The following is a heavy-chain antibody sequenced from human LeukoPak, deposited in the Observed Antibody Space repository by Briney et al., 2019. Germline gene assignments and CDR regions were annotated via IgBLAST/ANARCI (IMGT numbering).Heavy chain of an antibody. CDR2: ISGSGSST. D-gene: IGHD5-24*01. Sequence: PGGSLRLSCAASGFTFSSYALSWVRQAPGKGLEWVSAISGSGSSTYYADSVKGRFAISRDNSKNTLYLQMNSLRAEDTAIYYCAKDRQMTTPSYFDYWGQETLVTVSS. J-gene: IGHJ4*02. V-gene: IGHV3-23*01. CDR3: AKDRQMTTPSYFDY. CDR1: GFTFSSYA.